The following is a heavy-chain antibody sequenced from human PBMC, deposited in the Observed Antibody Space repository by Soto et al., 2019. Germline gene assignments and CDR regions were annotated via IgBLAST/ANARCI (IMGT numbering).Heavy chain of an antibody. CDR2: INHSGST. CDR1: GGSFSGYY. CDR3: ARGVGRGRDGYNCLRYFDL. D-gene: IGHD5-12*01. J-gene: IGHJ2*01. Sequence: QVQLQQWGAGLLKPSETLSLTCAVYGGSFSGYYWSWIRQPPGKGLEWIGEINHSGSTNYNPSLKSRVTISVDTSKNQFSLKLSSVTAADTAVYYCARGVGRGRDGYNCLRYFDLWGRGTLVTVSS. V-gene: IGHV4-34*01.